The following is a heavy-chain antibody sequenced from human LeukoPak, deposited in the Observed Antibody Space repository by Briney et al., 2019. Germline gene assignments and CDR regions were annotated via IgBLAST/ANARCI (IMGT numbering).Heavy chain of an antibody. CDR2: INHSGST. CDR1: GGSFSGYY. CDR3: ARGGLRVAPAATWFDP. D-gene: IGHD2-2*01. Sequence: SETLSLTCTVYGGSFSGYYWSWIRQPPGKGLEWIGEINHSGSTNYKSSLKSRVTISVDTSKNQFSLKLRSVTAADTAVYYCARGGLRVAPAATWFDPWGQGTLVTVSS. V-gene: IGHV4-34*01. J-gene: IGHJ5*02.